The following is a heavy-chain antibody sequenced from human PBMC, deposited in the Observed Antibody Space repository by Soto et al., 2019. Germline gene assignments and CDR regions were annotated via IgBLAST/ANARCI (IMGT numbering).Heavy chain of an antibody. CDR1: GYSFTSYW. D-gene: IGHD6-19*01. J-gene: IGHJ6*02. Sequence: GESLKISCKGSGYSFTSYWIGWVRQMPGKGLEWMGIIYPGDSDTRYSPSFQGQVTISADKSISTAYLQWSSLKASDTAMYYCARTRRYSSGWYHYYYGMDVWGQGTTVIVSS. V-gene: IGHV5-51*01. CDR3: ARTRRYSSGWYHYYYGMDV. CDR2: IYPGDSDT.